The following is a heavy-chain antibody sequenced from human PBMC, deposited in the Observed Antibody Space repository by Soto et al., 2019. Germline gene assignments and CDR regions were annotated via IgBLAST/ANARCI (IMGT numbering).Heavy chain of an antibody. CDR1: GGSISSSTYY. CDR3: ASSIAAAGPPFFDY. D-gene: IGHD6-13*01. CDR2: IYYSGSP. V-gene: IGHV4-39*01. Sequence: QLQLQESGPGLVKPSETLSLTCTVSGGSISSSTYYWGWIRQPPGKGLEWIGSIYYSGSPYHNPSHTRRLTLPEHTSKNQYSLHRRSVTAADTAVYYCASSIAAAGPPFFDYWGQGTLVTVSS. J-gene: IGHJ4*02.